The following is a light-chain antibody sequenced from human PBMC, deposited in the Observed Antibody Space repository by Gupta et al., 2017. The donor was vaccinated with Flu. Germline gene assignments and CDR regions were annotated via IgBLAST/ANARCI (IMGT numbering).Light chain of an antibody. V-gene: IGKV2-30*01. CDR3: MTGTHPWT. Sequence: QRAVQSPRRLIYEISNRDSGVPHRFSGSGSGTDFTLKISRVEAEAVGVYYCMTGTHPWTFGQGTKLEI. J-gene: IGKJ2*02. CDR2: EIS.